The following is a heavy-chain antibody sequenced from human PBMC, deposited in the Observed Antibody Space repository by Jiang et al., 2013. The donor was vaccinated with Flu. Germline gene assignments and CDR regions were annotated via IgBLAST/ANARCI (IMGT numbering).Heavy chain of an antibody. J-gene: IGHJ4*02. CDR2: IIPIFGTA. D-gene: IGHD1-26*01. CDR3: ARGRIVGATVDY. CDR1: SSYA. Sequence: SSYAISWVRQAPGQGLEWMGGIIPIFGTANYAQKFQGRVTITADESTSTAYMELSSLRSEDTAVYYCARGRIVGATVDYWGQGTLVTVSS. V-gene: IGHV1-69*01.